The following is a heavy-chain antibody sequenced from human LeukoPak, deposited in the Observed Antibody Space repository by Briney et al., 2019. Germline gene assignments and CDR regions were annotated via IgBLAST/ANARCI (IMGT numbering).Heavy chain of an antibody. CDR3: ARAWEAYCGGDCYSGLWDY. CDR1: GGSISSYY. Sequence: SETLSLTCTVSGGSISSYYWSWIRQPAGKGLEWIGRIYTSGSTNYNPSLKSRVTMSVDTSKNQFSLKLSSVTAADTAVYYCARAWEAYCGGDCYSGLWDYWGQGTLVTVSS. CDR2: IYTSGST. V-gene: IGHV4-4*07. D-gene: IGHD2-21*02. J-gene: IGHJ4*02.